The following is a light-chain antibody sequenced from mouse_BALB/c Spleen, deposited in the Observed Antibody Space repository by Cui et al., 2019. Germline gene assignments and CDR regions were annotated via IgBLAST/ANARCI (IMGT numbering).Light chain of an antibody. V-gene: IGKV12-46*01. CDR3: QHFWGTPWT. CDR2: AAT. J-gene: IGKJ1*01. CDR1: ENIYSN. Sequence: DIQMTQSPASLSVSVGETVTITCRASENIYSNLAWYQQKPGKSPQLLVYAATSLADGVPSRFSGSGSGTKYSLKINSLQSEDFGSYYCQHFWGTPWTFGGGTKLEIK.